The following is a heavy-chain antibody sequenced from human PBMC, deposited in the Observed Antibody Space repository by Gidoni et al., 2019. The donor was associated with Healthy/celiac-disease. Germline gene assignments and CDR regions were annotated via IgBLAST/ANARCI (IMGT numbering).Heavy chain of an antibody. CDR3: ARERGRGGRQFQH. CDR2: INHIGST. Sequence: QVHLQQCRAGLLTPSETLSLTCAVYGGSFNGYYWSRIRQPPGKGLEWIGEINHIGSTNYNPSLKSRVTISVDTSKNQLSLKLSSGTAADTAVEYCARERGRGGRQFQHWGQGTLVTVSS. CDR1: GGSFNGYY. J-gene: IGHJ1*01. V-gene: IGHV4-34*01. D-gene: IGHD1-26*01.